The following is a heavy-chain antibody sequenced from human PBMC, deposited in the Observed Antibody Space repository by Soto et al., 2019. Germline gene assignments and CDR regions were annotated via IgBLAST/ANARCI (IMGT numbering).Heavy chain of an antibody. CDR2: IYYSGST. Sequence: SETLSLTCTVSGGSISSGDYYWSWIRQPPGKGLEWIGYIYYSGSTYYNPSLKSRVTISVDTSKNQFSLKLSSVTAADTAVYYCARDQAAIRGMDVWGQGTTVTVSS. V-gene: IGHV4-30-4*01. CDR1: GGSISSGDYY. J-gene: IGHJ6*02. CDR3: ARDQAAIRGMDV. D-gene: IGHD5-18*01.